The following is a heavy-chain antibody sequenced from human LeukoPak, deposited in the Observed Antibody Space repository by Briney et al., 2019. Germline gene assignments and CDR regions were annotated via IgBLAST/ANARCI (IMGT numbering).Heavy chain of an antibody. CDR2: ISYDGSNK. Sequence: PGGSLRLSCAASGFTFSSYGMHWVRQAPGKGLEWVAVISYDGSNKYYADSVKGRFTISRDNSKNTLYLQMNSLRAEDTAVYYCARGGEGYSSSYAYWGQGTLVTVSS. CDR3: ARGGEGYSSSYAY. D-gene: IGHD6-6*01. V-gene: IGHV3-30*19. CDR1: GFTFSSYG. J-gene: IGHJ4*02.